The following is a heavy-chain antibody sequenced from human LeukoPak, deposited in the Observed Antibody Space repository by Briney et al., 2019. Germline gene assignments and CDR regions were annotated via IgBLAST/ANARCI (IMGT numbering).Heavy chain of an antibody. CDR1: GGSISSSSYY. V-gene: IGHV4-39*07. CDR3: ARYGSGSYNYYYYYYMDV. Sequence: RSSETLSLTCNVSGGSISSSSYYWGWIRQPPGKGLEWIGSFYYSGSTNYNPSLKSRVTISVDTSKNQFSLKLSSVTAADTAVYCCARYGSGSYNYYYYYYMDVWGKGTTVTVSS. CDR2: FYYSGST. D-gene: IGHD3-10*01. J-gene: IGHJ6*03.